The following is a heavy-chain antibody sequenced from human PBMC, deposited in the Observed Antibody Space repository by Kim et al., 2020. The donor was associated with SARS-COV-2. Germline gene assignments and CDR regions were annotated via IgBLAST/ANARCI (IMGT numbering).Heavy chain of an antibody. J-gene: IGHJ5*02. Sequence: NYAQKVQGRVSSTADESTTTVYMELSSLTSDDTAVYYCARHAGTYFCWFDPWGQGTLVTVSS. CDR3: ARHAGTYFCWFDP. D-gene: IGHD3-10*01. V-gene: IGHV1-69*01.